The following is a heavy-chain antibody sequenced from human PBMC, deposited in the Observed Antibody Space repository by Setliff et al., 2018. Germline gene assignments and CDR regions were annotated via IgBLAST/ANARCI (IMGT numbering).Heavy chain of an antibody. CDR1: GASIRNFY. D-gene: IGHD1-26*01. J-gene: IGHJ1*01. V-gene: IGHV4-59*12. Sequence: SETLSLTCNVSGASIRNFYWTWIRQPPGKGLEWIGYVHFTGSTNYNPSLKSRVTMSVDASKNQISLKLMSVTAADTAVYYCASRNSDGGPEYFQHWGQGALGTAPQ. CDR3: ASRNSDGGPEYFQH. CDR2: VHFTGST.